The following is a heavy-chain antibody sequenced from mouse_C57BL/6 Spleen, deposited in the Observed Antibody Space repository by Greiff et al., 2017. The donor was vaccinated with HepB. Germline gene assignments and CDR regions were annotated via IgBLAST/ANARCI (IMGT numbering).Heavy chain of an antibody. V-gene: IGHV1-80*01. CDR2: IYPGDGDT. D-gene: IGHD2-12*01. Sequence: QVQLQQSGAELVKPGASVKISCKASGYAFSSYWMNWVKQRPGKGLEWIGQIYPGDGDTNYNGKFKGKATLTADKSSSTAYMQLSSLTSEDSAVYFCARSGTIVYFDYWGQGTTRTVSS. CDR3: ARSGTIVYFDY. J-gene: IGHJ2*01. CDR1: GYAFSSYW.